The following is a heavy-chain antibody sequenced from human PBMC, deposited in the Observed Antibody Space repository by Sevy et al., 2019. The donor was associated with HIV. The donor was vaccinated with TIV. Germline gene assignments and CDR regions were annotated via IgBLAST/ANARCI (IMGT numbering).Heavy chain of an antibody. CDR1: GFIFSNYT. CDR2: ISGSGGRT. CDR3: AIRFPKGTYFDI. V-gene: IGHV3-23*01. Sequence: GGSLRLSCAASGFIFSNYTMSWVHQAPGKGLEWVSVISGSGGRTHYADSVKGRFTISRENSKNTLYLQMNSLRAEDTAVYYCAIRFPKGTYFDIWGQGTLVTVSS. D-gene: IGHD3-9*01. J-gene: IGHJ4*02.